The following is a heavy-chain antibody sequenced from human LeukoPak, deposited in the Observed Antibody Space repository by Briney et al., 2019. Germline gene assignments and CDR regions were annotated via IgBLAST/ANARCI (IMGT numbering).Heavy chain of an antibody. CDR1: GYTFTSYG. CDR3: ARDSASLVSSYYDFWSGYYTAFNY. J-gene: IGHJ4*02. D-gene: IGHD3-3*01. CDR2: ISAYNGNT. V-gene: IGHV1-18*01. Sequence: ASVKVSCKASGYTFTSYGISWVRQAPGQGREWMGWISAYNGNTNCAQKLQGRVTITTDKATSTAYIELRSLRSDDTAVYYRARDSASLVSSYYDFWSGYYTAFNYWGQGTLVTVSS.